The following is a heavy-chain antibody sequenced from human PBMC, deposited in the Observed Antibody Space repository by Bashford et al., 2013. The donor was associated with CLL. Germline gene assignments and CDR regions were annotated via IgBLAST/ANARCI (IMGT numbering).Heavy chain of an antibody. J-gene: IGHJ6*02. CDR3: ARGPMIVVVINPGEPYYYYYYGMDV. D-gene: IGHD3-22*01. CDR2: INHSGST. CDR1: GGSFSGYY. Sequence: SETLSLTCAVYGGSFSGYYWSWIRQPPGKGLEWIGEINHSGSTNYNPSLKSRVTISVDTSKNQFSLKLSSVTAADTAVYYCARGPMIVVVINPGEPYYYYYYGMDVWGRRTDGHRLL. V-gene: IGHV4-34*01.